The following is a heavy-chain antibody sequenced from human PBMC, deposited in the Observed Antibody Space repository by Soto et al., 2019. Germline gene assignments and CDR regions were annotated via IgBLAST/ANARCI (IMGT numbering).Heavy chain of an antibody. CDR1: GFTFDDYA. CDR2: ISWNSDNI. CDR3: AYQQAGGLDY. J-gene: IGHJ4*02. D-gene: IGHD1-26*01. V-gene: IGHV3-9*01. Sequence: DVQLVESGGGLVQPGRSLRLSCAASGFTFDDYAMHWARQAPGKGPEWVSGISWNSDNIGYADSVKGRFTISRDNAKKSLYLHMNSERAEDPALYYCAYQQAGGLDYGGQGTLVTVSS.